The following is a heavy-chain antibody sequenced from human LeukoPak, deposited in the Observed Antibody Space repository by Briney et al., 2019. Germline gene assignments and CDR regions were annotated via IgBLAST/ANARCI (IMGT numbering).Heavy chain of an antibody. V-gene: IGHV3-23*01. CDR1: GFTFSSYA. J-gene: IGHJ6*02. CDR3: ARDRGVRMVRGVTGMDV. CDR2: ISGSGGST. D-gene: IGHD3-10*01. Sequence: GGSLRLSCAASGFTFSSYAMSWVRQAPGKGLEWVSAISGSGGSTYYADSVKGRFTISRDNSKNTLYLQMNSLRAEDTAVYYCARDRGVRMVRGVTGMDVWGQGTTVTVSS.